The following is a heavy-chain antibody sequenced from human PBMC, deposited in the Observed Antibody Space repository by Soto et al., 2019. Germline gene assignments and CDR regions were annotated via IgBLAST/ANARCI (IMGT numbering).Heavy chain of an antibody. J-gene: IGHJ4*02. Sequence: EVQLLESGGGLVQPGGSLRLSCAASGFTFSSYAMSWVRQAPGKGLEWVSAISGSGGSTYYADSVKDRFTSSRDNYKDTLYLQTTSLRAEDTAVYYYAKSPLSYWGQGTLVTVSS. CDR1: GFTFSSYA. CDR3: AKSPLSY. CDR2: ISGSGGST. V-gene: IGHV3-23*01.